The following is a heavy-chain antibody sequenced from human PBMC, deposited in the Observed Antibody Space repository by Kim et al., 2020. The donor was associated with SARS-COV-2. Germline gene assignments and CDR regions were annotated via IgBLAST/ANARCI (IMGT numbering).Heavy chain of an antibody. CDR3: ARDPIDSSGYYAWFDP. V-gene: IGHV3-21*01. J-gene: IGHJ5*02. D-gene: IGHD3-22*01. Sequence: SVKGRFTISRDNAKNSLYLQMNSLRAEDTAVYYCARDPIDSSGYYAWFDPWGQGTLVTVSS.